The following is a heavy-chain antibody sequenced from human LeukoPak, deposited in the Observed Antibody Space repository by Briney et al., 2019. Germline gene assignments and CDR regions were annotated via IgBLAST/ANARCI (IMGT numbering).Heavy chain of an antibody. CDR3: SLRGYDILTGYYFDH. J-gene: IGHJ5*02. Sequence: ASVKVSCKASGGTFSSYAISWVRQAPGQGLEWMGGIIPIFGTANYAQKFQGRVTITADESTSTAYMELSSLRSEDTAVYYCSLRGYDILTGYYFDHWGQGTLVTVSS. CDR1: GGTFSSYA. CDR2: IIPIFGTA. D-gene: IGHD3-9*01. V-gene: IGHV1-69*13.